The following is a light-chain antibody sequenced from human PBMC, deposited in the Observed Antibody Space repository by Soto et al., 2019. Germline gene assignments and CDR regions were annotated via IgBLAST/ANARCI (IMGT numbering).Light chain of an antibody. Sequence: DIVMTQSPLSLPVTPGEPASISCRSSQSLLHSNGYNCLDWYLQKPGQSPQLLIYLGSNRASGVPDRFSCSGSGTDFTLKISRVEAEDVGVYYCMQALQTPVTFGGGTKVEIK. CDR3: MQALQTPVT. CDR2: LGS. J-gene: IGKJ4*01. CDR1: QSLLHSNGYNC. V-gene: IGKV2-28*01.